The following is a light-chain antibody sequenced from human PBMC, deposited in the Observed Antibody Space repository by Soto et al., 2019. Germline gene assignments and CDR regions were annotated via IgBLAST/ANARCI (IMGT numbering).Light chain of an antibody. CDR2: GAS. V-gene: IGKV3-20*01. J-gene: IGKJ1*01. CDR3: QQYGRSPRGT. CDR1: QSVSSNY. Sequence: EIVLTQSPATLSSYPGDRVTLSCRASQSVSSNYLAWYQQKPGQAPRLHIYGASSRATGIPDRFTGSGSGTDFTLTISRLEPEDFAVYYCQQYGRSPRGTFGQRTKVDVK.